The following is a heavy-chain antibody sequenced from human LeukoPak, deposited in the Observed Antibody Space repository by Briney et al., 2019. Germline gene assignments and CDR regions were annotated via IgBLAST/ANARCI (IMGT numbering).Heavy chain of an antibody. CDR3: ARDSVYYYGSGSALAYSYYGMDV. CDR1: GGPVSSGSYY. CDR2: IYYSGST. D-gene: IGHD3-10*01. Sequence: PSETLSLTCTVSGGPVSSGSYYWSWIRQPPGKGLEWIGYIYYSGSTNYNPSLKSRVTISVDTSKNQFSLKLSSVTAADTVVYYCARDSVYYYGSGSALAYSYYGMDVWGKGTTVTVSS. J-gene: IGHJ6*04. V-gene: IGHV4-61*01.